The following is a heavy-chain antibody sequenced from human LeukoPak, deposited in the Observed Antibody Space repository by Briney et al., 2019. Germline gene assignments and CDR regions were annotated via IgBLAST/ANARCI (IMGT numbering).Heavy chain of an antibody. D-gene: IGHD2-2*02. CDR2: IYYSGST. Sequence: SETLSLTCTLSGGSISSGDDYWSWIRQPPGKGLEWIGYIYYSGSTYYNPSLKSRVTISVDTSKNQFSLKLSSVTAADTAVYYCASSIVVVPAAIRRWGQGTLVTVSS. CDR3: ASSIVVVPAAIRR. J-gene: IGHJ4*02. V-gene: IGHV4-30-4*08. CDR1: GGSISSGDDY.